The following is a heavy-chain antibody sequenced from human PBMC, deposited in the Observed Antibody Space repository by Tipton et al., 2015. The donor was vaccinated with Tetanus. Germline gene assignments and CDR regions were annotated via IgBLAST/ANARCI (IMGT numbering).Heavy chain of an antibody. Sequence: TLSLTCAVYGGSFSGYYWSWIRQPPGKGLEWIGEINHSGSTNYNPSLKSRVTISVDTSKNHFSLKLSSVTAADTAVYYCARVKRSPRHAFDIWGQGTMVTVSS. V-gene: IGHV4-34*01. CDR3: ARVKRSPRHAFDI. J-gene: IGHJ3*02. CDR2: INHSGST. CDR1: GGSFSGYY.